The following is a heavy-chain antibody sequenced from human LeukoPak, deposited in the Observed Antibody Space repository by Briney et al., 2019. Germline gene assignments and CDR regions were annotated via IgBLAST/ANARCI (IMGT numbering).Heavy chain of an antibody. Sequence: ASVKVSCKASGGTFSSYAISWVRQAPGQGLEWMGGIIPIFGTANYAQKFQGRVTITTDESTSTAYMELSSLRSEDTAVYYCASSGRGVTITDAFDIWGQGTMVTVSS. CDR3: ASSGRGVTITDAFDI. J-gene: IGHJ3*02. V-gene: IGHV1-69*05. CDR2: IIPIFGTA. D-gene: IGHD3-10*01. CDR1: GGTFSSYA.